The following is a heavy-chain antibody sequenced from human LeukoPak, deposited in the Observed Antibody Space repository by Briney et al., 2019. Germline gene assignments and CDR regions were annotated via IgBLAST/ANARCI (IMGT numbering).Heavy chain of an antibody. Sequence: GGSLRLSCAVSGFTFSSYRMSWVRQAPGKGLEWVSSISTSSSSKYYADSVKGRFTISRDNAKNSLDLQMNSLRAEDTAVYYCARRDSSGWPTYYYYGMDVWGQGTTVTVSS. CDR1: GFTFSSYR. V-gene: IGHV3-21*01. CDR2: ISTSSSSK. D-gene: IGHD6-19*01. CDR3: ARRDSSGWPTYYYYGMDV. J-gene: IGHJ6*02.